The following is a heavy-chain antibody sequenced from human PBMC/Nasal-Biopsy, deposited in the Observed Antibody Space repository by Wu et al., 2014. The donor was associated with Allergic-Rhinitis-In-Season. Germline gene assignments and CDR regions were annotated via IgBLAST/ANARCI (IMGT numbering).Heavy chain of an antibody. CDR2: ISWNSGSI. D-gene: IGHD6-6*01. V-gene: IGHV3-9*01. J-gene: IGHJ4*02. Sequence: LRLSCAASGFTFDDYAMHWVRQAPGKGLEWVSGISWNSGSIGYADSVKGRFTISRDNAKNSLYLQMNSLRAEDTALYYCAKDMEYSSSYLDYWGQGTLVTVSS. CDR1: GFTFDDYA. CDR3: AKDMEYSSSYLDY.